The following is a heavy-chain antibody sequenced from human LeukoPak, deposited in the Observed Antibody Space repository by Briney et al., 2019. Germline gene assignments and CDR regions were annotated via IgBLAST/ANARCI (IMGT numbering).Heavy chain of an antibody. Sequence: GGSLRLSCAASRFTFSTYSMNWVRQAPGKGLEWVSSISSRSTYIYYADSVKGRFTISRDSSKNTLFLQMNRLRPEDAAVYYCAKAPVTTCRGAFCYPFDYWGLGTLVTVSS. V-gene: IGHV3-21*04. CDR3: AKAPVTTCRGAFCYPFDY. J-gene: IGHJ4*02. CDR2: ISSRSTYI. D-gene: IGHD2-15*01. CDR1: RFTFSTYS.